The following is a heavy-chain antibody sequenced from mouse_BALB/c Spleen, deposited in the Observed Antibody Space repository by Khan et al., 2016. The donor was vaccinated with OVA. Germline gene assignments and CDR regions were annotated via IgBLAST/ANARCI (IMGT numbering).Heavy chain of an antibody. J-gene: IGHJ3*01. Sequence: QIQLVQSGPELKKPGETVKISCKASGYTFTNYGMNWVKQAPGKGLKWMGWINTYTGEPTYADDFKGRFAFSLETSASTAYVQINNLKNEDTATYFCARECGYAYWGQGTLVTVSA. D-gene: IGHD1-2*01. CDR3: ARECGYAY. CDR1: GYTFTNYG. CDR2: INTYTGEP. V-gene: IGHV9-3-1*01.